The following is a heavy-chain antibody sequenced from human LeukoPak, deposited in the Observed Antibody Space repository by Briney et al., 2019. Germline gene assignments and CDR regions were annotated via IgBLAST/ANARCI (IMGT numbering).Heavy chain of an antibody. D-gene: IGHD3-10*01. CDR2: IYYSGST. Sequence: SETLSLTCTVSGYSISSGYYWGWIRQPPGKGLEWIGYIYYSGSTNYNPSLKSRVTISVDTSKNQFSLKLSSVTAADTAVYYCARDATTITMVRGVHYFDYWGQGTLVTVSS. V-gene: IGHV4-61*01. CDR1: GYSISSGYY. CDR3: ARDATTITMVRGVHYFDY. J-gene: IGHJ4*02.